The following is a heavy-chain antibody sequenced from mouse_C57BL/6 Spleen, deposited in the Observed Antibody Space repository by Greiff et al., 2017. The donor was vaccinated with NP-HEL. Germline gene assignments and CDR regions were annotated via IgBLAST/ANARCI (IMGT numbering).Heavy chain of an antibody. CDR3: ARVHLYYFDY. Sequence: EVKLMESGPGLVKPSQSLSLTCSVTGYSITSGYYWNWIRQFPGNKLEWMGYISYDGSNNYNPSLKNRISITRDTSKNQFFLKLNSVTTEDTATYYCARVHLYYFDYWGQGTTLTVSS. V-gene: IGHV3-6*01. J-gene: IGHJ2*01. CDR1: GYSITSGYY. CDR2: ISYDGSN.